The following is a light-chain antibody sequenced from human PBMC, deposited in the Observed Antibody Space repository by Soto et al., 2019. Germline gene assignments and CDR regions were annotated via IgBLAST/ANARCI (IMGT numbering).Light chain of an antibody. J-gene: IGKJ1*01. V-gene: IGKV3-20*01. CDR3: QQYASSPRT. Sequence: IVLTQSPGTLSLSPGERATLFCRASQSITTSQLAWYQQKPGQAPRVLIFGASNRATGISDRFSGSGSGTDFTLTISRLEPEDFAIYYCQQYASSPRTFGRGTTVEIK. CDR1: QSITTSQ. CDR2: GAS.